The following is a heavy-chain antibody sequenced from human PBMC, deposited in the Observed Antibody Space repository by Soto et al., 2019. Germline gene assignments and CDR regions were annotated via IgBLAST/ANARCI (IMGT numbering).Heavy chain of an antibody. CDR3: VREGVGPTYGWFDP. Sequence: QVQLVQSGAEVKKPGASVKVSCEATGYTFTGNYLHWVRQAPGQGLEWMGWIHPHSGATKYAQKFLGWVTMTRDTSISTAYVDLSSLKSNDTAGYYCVREGVGPTYGWFDPWGQGTLVTVSS. J-gene: IGHJ5*02. CDR1: GYTFTGNY. D-gene: IGHD2-8*01. V-gene: IGHV1-2*04. CDR2: IHPHSGAT.